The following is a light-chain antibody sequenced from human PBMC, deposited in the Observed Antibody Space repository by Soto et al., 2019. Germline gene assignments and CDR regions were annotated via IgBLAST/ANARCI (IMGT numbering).Light chain of an antibody. J-gene: IGLJ3*02. CDR2: ANS. Sequence: QPVLTQPPSVSGAPGQRVTISCTGSNSNIGAGYDVHWYQQLPGTAPKLLIYANSNRPSGVPDRFSGSKSGTSASLAITGLQAADEADYYCQSYDSSLRGVFGGGTKVTVL. V-gene: IGLV1-40*01. CDR1: NSNIGAGYD. CDR3: QSYDSSLRGV.